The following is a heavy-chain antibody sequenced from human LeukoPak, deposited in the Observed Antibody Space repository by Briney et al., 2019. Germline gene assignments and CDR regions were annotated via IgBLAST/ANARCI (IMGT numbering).Heavy chain of an antibody. D-gene: IGHD4-17*01. CDR2: ISGSGGST. CDR3: AKTYGDYIQRPLDY. Sequence: GGSLRLSCAASGFTFSSYAMSWVRQAPRRGLEWVSGISGSGGSTSYADSVKGRFTISRDISKNTLYLQMNSLRAEDTAVYFCAKTYGDYIQRPLDYWGQGTLVTVSS. J-gene: IGHJ4*02. CDR1: GFTFSSYA. V-gene: IGHV3-23*01.